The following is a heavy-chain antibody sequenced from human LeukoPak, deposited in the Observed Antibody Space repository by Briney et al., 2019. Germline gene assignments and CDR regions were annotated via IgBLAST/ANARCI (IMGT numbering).Heavy chain of an antibody. Sequence: ASVKVSCKTSGYTFTSYYIHWLRQAPGQRFEWMGWSDPKSGATKYEHFQGRVTMARDTSISTAYMELSRLTSDDTAVYYCARGNFYDNKGYSPELRYWGQGTLVTVSS. CDR2: SDPKSGAT. D-gene: IGHD3-10*01. CDR1: GYTFTSYY. CDR3: ARGNFYDNKGYSPELRY. J-gene: IGHJ4*02. V-gene: IGHV1-2*02.